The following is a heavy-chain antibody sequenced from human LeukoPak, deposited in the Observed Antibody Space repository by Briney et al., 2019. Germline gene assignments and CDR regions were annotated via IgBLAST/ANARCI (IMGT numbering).Heavy chain of an antibody. V-gene: IGHV3-33*01. CDR3: ARDMRAMVRGVIVYYGMDV. J-gene: IGHJ6*04. D-gene: IGHD3-10*01. CDR2: IWYDGSNK. Sequence: GESLRLSCAASGFTFSSYGMHWVRQAPGKGLEWVAVIWYDGSNKYYADSVKGRFTISRDNSKNTLYLQMNSLRAEDTAVYYCARDMRAMVRGVIVYYGMDVWGKGTTVTVSS. CDR1: GFTFSSYG.